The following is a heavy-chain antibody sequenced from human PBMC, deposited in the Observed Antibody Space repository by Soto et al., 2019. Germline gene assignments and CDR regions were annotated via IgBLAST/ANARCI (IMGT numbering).Heavy chain of an antibody. V-gene: IGHV4-34*01. CDR3: ARGPLWAYYGMDV. Sequence: PSETLSLTCAVYGGSFSCYYWSWIRQPPGKGLEWIGEINHSGSTNSNPSLKSRVTISVDTSKNQFSLKLSSVTAADTAVYYCARGPLWAYYGMDVWGQGTTVTVSS. J-gene: IGHJ6*02. CDR1: GGSFSCYY. CDR2: INHSGST. D-gene: IGHD3-10*01.